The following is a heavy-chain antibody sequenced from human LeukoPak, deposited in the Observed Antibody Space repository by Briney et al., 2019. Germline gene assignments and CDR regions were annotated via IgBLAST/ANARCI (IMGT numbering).Heavy chain of an antibody. V-gene: IGHV3-7*01. Sequence: GGSLRLSCAASGFIFSKSWMSWVRQAPGKRLEWVANMNGDGSVKDYVDPVKGRFTISRDNARQSLYLQMSDLRAEDTAVYYCATYTHWVAGDVWGQGTTVTVSS. CDR3: ATYTHWVAGDV. CDR2: MNGDGSVK. D-gene: IGHD3-16*01. CDR1: GFIFSKSW. J-gene: IGHJ6*02.